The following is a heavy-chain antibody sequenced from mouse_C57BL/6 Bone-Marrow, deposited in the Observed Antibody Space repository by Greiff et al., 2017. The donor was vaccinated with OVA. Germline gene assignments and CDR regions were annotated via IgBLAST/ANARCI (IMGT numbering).Heavy chain of an antibody. CDR2: IYPRNSDT. D-gene: IGHD4-1*01. J-gene: IGHJ1*03. V-gene: IGHV1-5*01. Sequence: EVQLQQSGTVLARPGASVKMSCKTSGYTFTSYWMHWVKQRPGQGLEWIGAIYPRNSDTSYNQKFKGKAKLTAVTSASTAYMELSSLTNEDSAVYYCTSLANWDGYFDVWGTGTTVTVSS. CDR3: TSLANWDGYFDV. CDR1: GYTFTSYW.